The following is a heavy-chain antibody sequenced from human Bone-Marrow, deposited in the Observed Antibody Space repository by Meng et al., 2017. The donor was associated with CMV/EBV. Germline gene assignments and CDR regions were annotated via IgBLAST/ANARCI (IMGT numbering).Heavy chain of an antibody. D-gene: IGHD1-7*01. CDR3: AIGLELRH. J-gene: IGHJ4*02. Sequence: SLKISCAASGFTFDDYAMHWVRQAPGKGLEWVSGISWNSGSIGYADSVKGRFTISRDNAKNSLYLQMNSLRAEDTALYYCAIGLELRHWGQGTLVTVYS. V-gene: IGHV3-9*01. CDR2: ISWNSGSI. CDR1: GFTFDDYA.